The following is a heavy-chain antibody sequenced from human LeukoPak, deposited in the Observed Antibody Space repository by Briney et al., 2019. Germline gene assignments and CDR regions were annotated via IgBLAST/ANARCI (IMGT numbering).Heavy chain of an antibody. CDR2: IYHSGST. CDR1: GGSISSGGYY. J-gene: IGHJ4*02. CDR3: ARQSFAPFQVGPETPIES. Sequence: SETLSLTCTVSGGSISSGGYYWSWNRQPPGKGLEWIGYIYHSGSTYYNPSLKSRVTISVDRSKNQFSLKLSSVTAADTAVYYCARQSFAPFQVGPETPIESWGQGTLVTVSS. D-gene: IGHD1-26*01. V-gene: IGHV4-30-2*01.